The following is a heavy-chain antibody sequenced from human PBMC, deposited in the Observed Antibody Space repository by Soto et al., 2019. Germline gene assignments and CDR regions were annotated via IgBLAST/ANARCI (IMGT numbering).Heavy chain of an antibody. V-gene: IGHV3-21*01. CDR2: ISSSSSYI. D-gene: IGHD3-9*01. CDR3: AVGLRYFDWSPIYYYYYMDV. Sequence: GGSLRLSCAASGFTFSSYSMNWVRQAPGKGLEWVSSISSSSSYIYYADSVKGRFTISRDNAKNSLYLQMNSLRAEDTAVYYCAVGLRYFDWSPIYYYYYMDVWGKGTTVTVSS. CDR1: GFTFSSYS. J-gene: IGHJ6*03.